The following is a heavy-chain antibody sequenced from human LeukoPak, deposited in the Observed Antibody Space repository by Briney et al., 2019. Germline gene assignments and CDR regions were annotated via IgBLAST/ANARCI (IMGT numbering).Heavy chain of an antibody. Sequence: GRSLRLSCAASGFTFSSYAMHWVRQAPGKGLEWVAVISYDGSSKYYADSVKGRFTISRDNSKNTLYLQMNSLRAEDTAVYYCARESSGGGLDYWGQGTLVTVSS. CDR1: GFTFSSYA. J-gene: IGHJ4*02. V-gene: IGHV3-30-3*01. CDR3: ARESSGGGLDY. D-gene: IGHD3-10*01. CDR2: ISYDGSSK.